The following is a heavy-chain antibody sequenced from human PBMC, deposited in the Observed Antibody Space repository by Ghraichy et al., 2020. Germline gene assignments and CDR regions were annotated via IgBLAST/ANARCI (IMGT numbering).Heavy chain of an antibody. CDR3: ARGESETQWDWFDP. D-gene: IGHD1-26*01. J-gene: IGHJ5*02. CDR2: VYYSGNT. Sequence: SETLSLTCTVSGASITTYYWNWLRQPPGEKLEWIDYVYYSGNTHYNPSLKSRVTMSMDTSKNQFSLNLNSVTAADTAVYYCARGESETQWDWFDPWGQGSLVTVSS. V-gene: IGHV4-59*01. CDR1: GASITTYY.